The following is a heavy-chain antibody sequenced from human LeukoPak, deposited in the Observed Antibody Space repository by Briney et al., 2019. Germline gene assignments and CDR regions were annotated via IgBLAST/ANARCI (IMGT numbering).Heavy chain of an antibody. CDR1: GFTFSSYA. CDR2: ISGSGGST. D-gene: IGHD3-22*01. Sequence: GGSLRLSCAASGFTFSSYAMSWVRQAPGKGLEWVSAISGSGGSTYYADSVKGRFAISRDNSKNTLYLQMNSLRAEDTAVYYCATSPDITMIVVVILLYFDYWGQGTLVTVSS. CDR3: ATSPDITMIVVVILLYFDY. J-gene: IGHJ4*02. V-gene: IGHV3-23*01.